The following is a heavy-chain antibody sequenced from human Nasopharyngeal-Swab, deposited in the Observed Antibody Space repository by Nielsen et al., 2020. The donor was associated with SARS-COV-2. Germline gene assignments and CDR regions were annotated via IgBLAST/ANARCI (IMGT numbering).Heavy chain of an antibody. Sequence: SETLSLTCAISGDSVSSNSAAWNWIRQSPSRGLEWLGRTYYRSKWYNDYAVSVKSRITIKPDTSKNQFSLQLNSVTPEDTAVYYCARDPEVAGIPLFDYWGQGTLVTVSS. D-gene: IGHD6-19*01. CDR2: TYYRSKWYN. V-gene: IGHV6-1*01. CDR3: ARDPEVAGIPLFDY. J-gene: IGHJ4*02. CDR1: GDSVSSNSAA.